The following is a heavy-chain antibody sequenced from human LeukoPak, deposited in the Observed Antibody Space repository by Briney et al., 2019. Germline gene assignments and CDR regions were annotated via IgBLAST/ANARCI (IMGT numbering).Heavy chain of an antibody. J-gene: IGHJ4*02. V-gene: IGHV3-7*01. CDR2: IKQDGSEK. CDR3: ARYQDWYYFDY. D-gene: IGHD3-9*01. Sequence: WVANIKQDGSEKYYVDSVKGRFTISRDNAKNSLYLQMNSLRAEDTAVYYCARYQDWYYFDYWGQGTLVTVSS.